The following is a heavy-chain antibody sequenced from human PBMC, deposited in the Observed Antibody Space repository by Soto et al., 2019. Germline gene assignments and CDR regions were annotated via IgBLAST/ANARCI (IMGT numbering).Heavy chain of an antibody. J-gene: IGHJ6*03. CDR2: IYYSGST. V-gene: IGHV4-39*01. D-gene: IGHD3-16*01. Sequence: SETLSLTCTVSGGSISSSSYYWGWIRQPPGKGLEWIGSIYYSGSTYYNPSLKSRVTISVDTSKNQFSLKLSSVTAADTAVYNCARKGGYYYYYMDVWGKGTTVTVSS. CDR3: ARKGGYYYYYMDV. CDR1: GGSISSSSYY.